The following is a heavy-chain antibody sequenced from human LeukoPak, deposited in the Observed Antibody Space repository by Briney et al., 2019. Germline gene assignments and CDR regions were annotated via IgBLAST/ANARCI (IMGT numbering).Heavy chain of an antibody. D-gene: IGHD2-15*01. V-gene: IGHV4-4*02. CDR2: IYHSGST. Sequence: PSETLSLTCAVSGGPISSSNWWSWVRQPPGQGLEWIGEIYHSGSTNYNPSLKSRVTISVDKSQNQFSLKLNSVTAADTAVYYCARGRVAATYFDYWGQGTLVTVSS. CDR3: ARGRVAATYFDY. J-gene: IGHJ4*02. CDR1: GGPISSSNW.